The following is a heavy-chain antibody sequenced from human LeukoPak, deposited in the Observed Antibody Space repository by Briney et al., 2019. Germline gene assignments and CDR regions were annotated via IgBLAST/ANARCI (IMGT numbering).Heavy chain of an antibody. CDR2: ISASGGST. Sequence: GGSLRLSCAASRFTFNSYTMYWVRQAPGKGLEWVSGISASGGSTYYADYVKGRFTISRDNSKNTLYLQMSSLRVDDTAVYYCAKGLERESRLDNWGQGTLVTVSS. D-gene: IGHD1-1*01. CDR3: AKGLERESRLDN. J-gene: IGHJ4*02. CDR1: RFTFNSYT. V-gene: IGHV3-23*01.